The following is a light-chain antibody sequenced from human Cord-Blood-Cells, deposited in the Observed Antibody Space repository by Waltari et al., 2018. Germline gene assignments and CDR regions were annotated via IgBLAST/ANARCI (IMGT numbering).Light chain of an antibody. Sequence: QSALTQPASVSGSPGQSITISCTGTSSDVGGYNYVSWYQQHPGKAPKLMIYVVSNRPSGVSNRFSGSKSGNTASQTISGLQAEDEADYYCSSYTSSSTYVVGTGTKVTVL. J-gene: IGLJ1*01. V-gene: IGLV2-14*01. CDR2: VVS. CDR1: SSDVGGYNY. CDR3: SSYTSSSTYV.